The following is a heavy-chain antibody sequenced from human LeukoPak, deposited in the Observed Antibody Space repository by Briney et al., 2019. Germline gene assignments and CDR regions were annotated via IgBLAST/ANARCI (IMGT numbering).Heavy chain of an antibody. CDR3: ARDSDGFDI. CDR2: IYSSGST. J-gene: IGHJ3*02. V-gene: IGHV4-59*01. CDR1: GGSIRNYY. Sequence: SETLSLTCTVSGGSIRNYYWSWIRQPPGKGLEWIGYIYSSGSTNYNPSLKSRVTISVDTSKNQFSLKVYSVTAADTAVYYCARDSDGFDIWGQGTMVTVSS.